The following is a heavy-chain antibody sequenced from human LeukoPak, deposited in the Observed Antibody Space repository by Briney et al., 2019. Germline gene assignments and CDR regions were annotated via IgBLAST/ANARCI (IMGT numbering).Heavy chain of an antibody. D-gene: IGHD4/OR15-4a*01. J-gene: IGHJ4*02. CDR3: AKDAANYPFFFDY. CDR1: GFTFTNYA. CDR2: ISGSDSKT. V-gene: IGHV3-23*01. Sequence: QLGGSLIVSCAASGFTFTNYAMTWVRQAPGKGLEWVSSISGSDSKTYHADSVKGRFTISRDNAKNTVYLQMNSLRGEDTATYHCAKDAANYPFFFDYWGQGAPVTVSS.